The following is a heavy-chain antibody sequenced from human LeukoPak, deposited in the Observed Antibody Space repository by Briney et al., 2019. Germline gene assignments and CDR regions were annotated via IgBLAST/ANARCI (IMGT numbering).Heavy chain of an antibody. CDR2: ISSDGGST. D-gene: IGHD2-8*01. CDR3: ARSPYESYYYYMDV. J-gene: IGHJ6*03. CDR1: GFTFSSYA. Sequence: GGSLRLSCAASGFTFSSYAMYWVRQAPGKGLEFVSAISSDGGSTYYANSVKGRFTIFRDNSKNTLYLQMGSLRAEDMAVYYCARSPYESYYYYMDVWGKGTTVTVSS. V-gene: IGHV3-64*01.